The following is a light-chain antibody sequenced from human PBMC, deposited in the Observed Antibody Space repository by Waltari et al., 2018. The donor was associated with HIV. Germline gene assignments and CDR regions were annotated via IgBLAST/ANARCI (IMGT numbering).Light chain of an antibody. CDR3: QSYDSSLGGSV. J-gene: IGLJ3*02. CDR2: RNN. V-gene: IGLV1-47*01. CDR1: SSNIGSTS. Sequence: QSVLTQPPSASGTPGQRVTISCSGSSSNIGSTSVYWYQQLPGMAPKLLIYRNNQRPSGVPDRFSGSKSGTSASRAITGLQAEDEADYYCQSYDSSLGGSVFGGGTKLTVL.